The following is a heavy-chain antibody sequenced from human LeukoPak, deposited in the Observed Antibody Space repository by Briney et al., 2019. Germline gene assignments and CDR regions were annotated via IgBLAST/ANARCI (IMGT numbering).Heavy chain of an antibody. J-gene: IGHJ4*02. CDR1: AYTFTGYY. CDR3: GRTDYGDYGDFDY. CDR2: INLKSGGT. Sequence: ASVNVSCKASAYTFTGYYMHWVRQRPAQELEWMGGINLKSGGTKYAQNFEGRVHMTRNTSISTAYVDLNRLRSDDTAVYYCGRTDYGDYGDFDYWGQGTLVTVSS. V-gene: IGHV1-2*02. D-gene: IGHD4-17*01.